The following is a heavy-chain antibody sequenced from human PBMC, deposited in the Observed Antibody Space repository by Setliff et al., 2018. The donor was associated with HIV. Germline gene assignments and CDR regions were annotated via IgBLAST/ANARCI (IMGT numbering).Heavy chain of an antibody. CDR2: INPHEIMA. Sequence: ASVKVSCKTSGYIFTSQHLHWVRQAPGQGLEWMGFINPHEIMAHYAQKFQDRVALTRDTSTGTVYMELRSLRSEDTAVYYCARDRGGSWTFDHWGQGTQVTVSS. J-gene: IGHJ4*02. CDR1: GYIFTSQH. CDR3: ARDRGGSWTFDH. D-gene: IGHD2-15*01. V-gene: IGHV1-46*01.